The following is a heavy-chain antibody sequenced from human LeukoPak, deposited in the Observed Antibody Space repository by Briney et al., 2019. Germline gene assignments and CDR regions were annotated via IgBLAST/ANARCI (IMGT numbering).Heavy chain of an antibody. D-gene: IGHD3-10*01. CDR1: GGTFNSYV. V-gene: IGHV1-69*13. CDR2: IIPMFGTA. J-gene: IGHJ4*02. Sequence: SVKVSCKAAGGTFNSYVVSWVRQAPGQGLEWMGGIIPMFGTANYAQKFQGRVTITADESTSTAYMELSSLRSEDTAVYYCASLYGSGSYSATDYWGQGTLVTVSS. CDR3: ASLYGSGSYSATDY.